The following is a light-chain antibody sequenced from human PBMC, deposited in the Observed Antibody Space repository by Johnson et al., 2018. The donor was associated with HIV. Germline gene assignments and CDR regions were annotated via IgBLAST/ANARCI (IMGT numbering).Light chain of an antibody. V-gene: IGLV1-51*02. Sequence: QPVLTQPPSVSAAPGQKVTISCSGSSSNIGNNYVSWYQQLPGTAPKLLIYENNKRPSGIPDRFSGSKSDTSATLGITGLQTGDEADYCCATWDRSLSTYVFGTGTKVTVL. CDR2: ENN. J-gene: IGLJ1*01. CDR3: ATWDRSLSTYV. CDR1: SSNIGNNY.